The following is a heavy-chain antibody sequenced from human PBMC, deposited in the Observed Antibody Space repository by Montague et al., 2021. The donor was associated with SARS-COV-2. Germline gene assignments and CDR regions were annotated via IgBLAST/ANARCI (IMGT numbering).Heavy chain of an antibody. CDR3: AHAVAGNYYYYCMDV. CDR2: IYWNDDK. D-gene: IGHD6-19*01. Sequence: PALVKPTQTLTLTCTFSGFSLSTSGVGVGWIRQPPGKALEWLALIYWNDDKRYSPSLKSRLTITKDTSKNQVVLTMTNMDPVDTATYYCAHAVAGNYYYYCMDVWGNGTTVTVSS. V-gene: IGHV2-5*01. J-gene: IGHJ6*03. CDR1: GFSLSTSGVG.